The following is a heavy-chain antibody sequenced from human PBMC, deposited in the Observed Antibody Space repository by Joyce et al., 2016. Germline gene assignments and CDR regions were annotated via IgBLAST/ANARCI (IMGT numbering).Heavy chain of an antibody. CDR3: ARGFSSGRYGLDV. D-gene: IGHD6-19*01. Sequence: QVHLVQSGAEVKKPGASVKVSCKASGFSFTDYYIYWVRQPPGQGLEWMGWINPNSGGSHHAQKVQGRLTMTRDTSISTAYMELSRLRSDDTAVIYCARGFSSGRYGLDVWGTGTTVTVSS. J-gene: IGHJ6*04. CDR1: GFSFTDYY. CDR2: INPNSGGS. V-gene: IGHV1-2*02.